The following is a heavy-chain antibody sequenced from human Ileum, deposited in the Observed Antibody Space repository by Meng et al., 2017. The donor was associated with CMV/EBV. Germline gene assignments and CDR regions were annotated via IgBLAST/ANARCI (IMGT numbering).Heavy chain of an antibody. D-gene: IGHD7-27*01. J-gene: IGHJ2*01. V-gene: IGHV3-53*01. CDR3: ARADLTDYWYFDL. CDR2: INTGGST. Sequence: SCAASGVTVSSNYMNWVRQPPGKGLEWVSVINTGGSTSYAVSVKGRFTISRDISKNTLYLQMNSLRAEDTAVYYCARADLTDYWYFDLWGRGTLVTVSS. CDR1: GVTVSSNY.